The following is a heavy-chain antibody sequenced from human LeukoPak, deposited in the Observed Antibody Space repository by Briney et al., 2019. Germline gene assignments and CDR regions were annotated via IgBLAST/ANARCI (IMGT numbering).Heavy chain of an antibody. Sequence: PGGSLRLSCAASGFSFNTYAMNWVRQAPGKGLEWVSTITGSGDDTYYADSARGRFTISRDNPKNTLYLQMNTLRVEDTAVYYCAKGSVVADIYFDSWGQGTLATVSS. CDR3: AKGSVVADIYFDS. CDR1: GFSFNTYA. D-gene: IGHD2-15*01. CDR2: ITGSGDDT. V-gene: IGHV3-23*01. J-gene: IGHJ4*02.